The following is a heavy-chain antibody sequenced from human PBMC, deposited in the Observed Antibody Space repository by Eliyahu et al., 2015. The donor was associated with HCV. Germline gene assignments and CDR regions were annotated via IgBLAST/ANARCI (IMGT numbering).Heavy chain of an antibody. D-gene: IGHD2-21*02. CDR2: ISGSGGST. Sequence: EVQLLESGGGLVQPGGSXRLSCAASGFTFXXYAMSWVRQAPGKGLEWVXAISGSGGSTYYADSVKGRFTISRDNSKNTLYLQMNSLRAEDTAVYYCAKAHGGGDPRDYFDYWGQGTLVTVSS. CDR3: AKAHGGGDPRDYFDY. V-gene: IGHV3-23*01. CDR1: GFTFXXYA. J-gene: IGHJ4*02.